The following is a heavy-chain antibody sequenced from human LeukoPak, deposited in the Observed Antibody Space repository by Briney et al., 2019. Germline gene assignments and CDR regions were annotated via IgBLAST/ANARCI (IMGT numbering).Heavy chain of an antibody. J-gene: IGHJ4*02. CDR1: SASISSSY. CDR2: IYDTGIT. V-gene: IGHV4-59*01. Sequence: SETLSLTCTVSSASISSSYWTWIRQPPGKGLEWIGHIYDTGITNYNPSLKSRVTISVDTSKNHSSLNLSSVTAADTAVYYCATKDGTLWGQGILVTVAS. D-gene: IGHD1/OR15-1a*01. CDR3: ATKDGTL.